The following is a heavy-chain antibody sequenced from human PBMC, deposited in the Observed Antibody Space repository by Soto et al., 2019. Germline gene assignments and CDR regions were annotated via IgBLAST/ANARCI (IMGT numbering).Heavy chain of an antibody. Sequence: GESLKISCAASGFTFSSYAMSWVRQAPGKGLEWVSAISGSGGSTYYADSVKGRFTISRDNSKNTLYLQMNSLRAEDTAVYYCAKDSRPIRGSGWYYFDYWGQGTLVTVSS. CDR3: AKDSRPIRGSGWYYFDY. CDR1: GFTFSSYA. CDR2: ISGSGGST. V-gene: IGHV3-23*01. J-gene: IGHJ4*02. D-gene: IGHD6-19*01.